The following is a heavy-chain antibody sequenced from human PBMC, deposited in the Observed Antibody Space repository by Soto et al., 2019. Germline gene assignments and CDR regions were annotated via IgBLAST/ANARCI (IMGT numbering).Heavy chain of an antibody. V-gene: IGHV3-30*18. CDR3: AKDLDFYDIGDGFDI. CDR1: GFTFSNYG. Sequence: LRLSCAASGFTFSNYGMHWVRQAPGKGLEWVAVISYDGNNKYYAGSVKGRFTISRDNSKNTLYLQMNSLRAEDTAVYYCAKDLDFYDIGDGFDIWGQGTEVTVSS. CDR2: ISYDGNNK. D-gene: IGHD3-22*01. J-gene: IGHJ3*02.